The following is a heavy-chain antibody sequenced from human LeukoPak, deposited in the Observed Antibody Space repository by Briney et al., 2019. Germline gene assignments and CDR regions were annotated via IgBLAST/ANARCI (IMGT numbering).Heavy chain of an antibody. Sequence: GGSLRLSCAASGFTVSSNYMSWVHQAPGKGLEWVSVIYSGGSTYYADSVKGRFTISRDNSKNTLYLQMNSLRAEDTAVYYCARGLLEWLPFDYWGQGTLVTVSS. CDR3: ARGLLEWLPFDY. CDR2: IYSGGST. D-gene: IGHD3-3*01. V-gene: IGHV3-53*01. J-gene: IGHJ4*02. CDR1: GFTVSSNY.